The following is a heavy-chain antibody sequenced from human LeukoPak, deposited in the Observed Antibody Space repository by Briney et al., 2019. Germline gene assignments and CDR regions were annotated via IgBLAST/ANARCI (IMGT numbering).Heavy chain of an antibody. Sequence: PGGSLRLSCAASGFTFSAFVMGWVRQAPGKGLEWVANIKQDGIEKYYVDSVKGRFTISRDNAENSLFLQMNSLRAEDTAVYYCARRSGGIPDSWGQGTLVTVFS. D-gene: IGHD3-16*01. CDR3: ARRSGGIPDS. V-gene: IGHV3-7*04. J-gene: IGHJ4*02. CDR1: GFTFSAFV. CDR2: IKQDGIEK.